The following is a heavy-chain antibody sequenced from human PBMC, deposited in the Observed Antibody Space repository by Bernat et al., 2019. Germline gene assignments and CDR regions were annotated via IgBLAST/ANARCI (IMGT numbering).Heavy chain of an antibody. V-gene: IGHV3-33*01. CDR1: GFTFSSYG. CDR2: IWFDGSNK. J-gene: IGHJ4*02. D-gene: IGHD3-3*01. CDR3: ARGFNHLERFDY. Sequence: QVHLVESGGGVVQPGRSLRLSCSASGFTFSSYGMHWVRQAPGKGLEWVAIIWFDGSNKYYGDSVKGRFTISRDNAKNTLYLQMNSLRVEDTAVYYCARGFNHLERFDYWGQGTPVTVSS.